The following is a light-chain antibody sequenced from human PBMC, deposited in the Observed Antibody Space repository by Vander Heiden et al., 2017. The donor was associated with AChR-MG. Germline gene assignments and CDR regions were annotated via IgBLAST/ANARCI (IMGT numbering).Light chain of an antibody. J-gene: IGLJ2*01. CDR2: DVR. CDR1: TRDIGAYNS. CDR3: SSYTTSSTWI. Sequence: QSALTQPASVSGSPGQSITISCTGTTRDIGAYNSGPWYTRLPGTAPTLLTYDVRYRLSGVSTRFSGSKSGTTASATISALQVDDEASYYCSSYTTSSTWIFGGGTRLTVL. V-gene: IGLV2-14*01.